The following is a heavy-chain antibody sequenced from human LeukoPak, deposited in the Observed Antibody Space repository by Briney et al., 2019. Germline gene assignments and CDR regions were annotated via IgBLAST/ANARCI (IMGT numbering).Heavy chain of an antibody. D-gene: IGHD3-10*01. V-gene: IGHV3-48*01. J-gene: IGHJ4*02. Sequence: GGSLRLSCAASGFTFSSYSMNWVRQAPGKGLEWVSYISSSSSIMDYADSVKGRFTISRDNAKNSLYLQMNSLRAEDTAVYYCARPSNYGSGLGILDWGQGTLVIVSS. CDR2: ISSSSSIM. CDR1: GFTFSSYS. CDR3: ARPSNYGSGLGILD.